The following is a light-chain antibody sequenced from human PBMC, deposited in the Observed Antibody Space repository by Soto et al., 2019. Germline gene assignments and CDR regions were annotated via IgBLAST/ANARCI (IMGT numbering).Light chain of an antibody. CDR3: QHYGSSSPRT. CDR2: DAS. V-gene: IGKV3-20*01. CDR1: QSVSSSY. Sequence: EIVLTQSPGTLSLSPGERATLSCRASQSVSSSYLAWYQQKPGQAPRPVIYDASNRATGIPDRFSGSGSGTDFTLTISRLEPEDFAVYYCQHYGSSSPRTFGQGTKVEIK. J-gene: IGKJ1*01.